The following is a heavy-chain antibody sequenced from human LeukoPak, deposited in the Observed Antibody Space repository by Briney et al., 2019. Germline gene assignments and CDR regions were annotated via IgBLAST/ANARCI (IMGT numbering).Heavy chain of an antibody. CDR3: ARVLYSSSYYYYMDV. V-gene: IGHV3-7*01. J-gene: IGHJ6*03. CDR2: IKQGGSEK. Sequence: GGSLRLSCAVSGFTFSNYWMNWVRQAPGKGLEWVANIKQGGSEKYYVDSVKGRFTISRDNAKNSLYLQMNSLRAEDTAVYYCARVLYSSSYYYYMDVWGKETTVTVSS. D-gene: IGHD6-19*01. CDR1: GFTFSNYW.